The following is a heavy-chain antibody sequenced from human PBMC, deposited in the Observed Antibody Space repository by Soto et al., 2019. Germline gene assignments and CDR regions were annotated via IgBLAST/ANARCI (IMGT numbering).Heavy chain of an antibody. V-gene: IGHV1-18*04. Sequence: AAVKVSRKASGYTFTSYGISWVRQAPGEGREWMGWISAYNGNTNYAQKLQGRVTMTTDTSTSTAYMELRSLRSDDTAVYYCARDPYYYDSSGYYRERQTYYYGMDVWGQGTTVTVSS. CDR1: GYTFTSYG. CDR2: ISAYNGNT. J-gene: IGHJ6*02. D-gene: IGHD3-22*01. CDR3: ARDPYYYDSSGYYRERQTYYYGMDV.